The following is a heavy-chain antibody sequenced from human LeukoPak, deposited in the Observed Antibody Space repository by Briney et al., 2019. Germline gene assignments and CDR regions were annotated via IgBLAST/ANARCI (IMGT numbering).Heavy chain of an antibody. Sequence: ASVKVSCKASGYTFTSYDINWVRQATGQGLEWMGWMNPNSGNTGYAQKFQGRVTITRNTSISTAYMELSSLRSEDTAVYYCARGGSSWYTHYYYYMDVWGKGTTVTVSS. D-gene: IGHD6-13*01. CDR2: MNPNSGNT. J-gene: IGHJ6*03. CDR3: ARGGSSWYTHYYYYMDV. V-gene: IGHV1-8*03. CDR1: GYTFTSYD.